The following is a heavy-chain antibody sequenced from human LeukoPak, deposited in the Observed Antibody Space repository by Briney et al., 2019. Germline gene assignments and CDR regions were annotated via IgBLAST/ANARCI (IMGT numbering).Heavy chain of an antibody. CDR1: GFTFSSYG. D-gene: IGHD3-16*01. CDR2: ISYDGSNK. J-gene: IGHJ3*02. CDR3: AKDPWGIGPAFEI. Sequence: WGSLRLSCAASGFTFSSYGMHWVRQAPGKGLEWVAVISYDGSNKYYADSVKGRFTISRDNSKNTLYLQMNSLRADDTALYYCAKDPWGIGPAFEIWGQGTMVTVSS. V-gene: IGHV3-30*18.